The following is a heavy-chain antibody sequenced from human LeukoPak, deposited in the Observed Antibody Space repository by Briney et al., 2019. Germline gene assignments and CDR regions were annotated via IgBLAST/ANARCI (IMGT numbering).Heavy chain of an antibody. CDR3: ARDEYSSSSRADY. Sequence: TAGGSLRLSCAASGFTFSSYSMNWVRQAPGKGLEWVSSISSSSSYIYYADSVKGRFTISRDNAKNSLYLQMNSLRAEDTAVYYCARDEYSSSSRADYWAREPWSPSPQ. J-gene: IGHJ4*02. D-gene: IGHD6-6*01. CDR2: ISSSSSYI. CDR1: GFTFSSYS. V-gene: IGHV3-21*01.